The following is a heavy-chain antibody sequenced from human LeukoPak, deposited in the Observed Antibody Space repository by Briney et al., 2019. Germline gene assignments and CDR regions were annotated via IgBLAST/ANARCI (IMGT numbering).Heavy chain of an antibody. J-gene: IGHJ4*02. V-gene: IGHV4-31*03. CDR1: GGTISSGTYY. Sequence: PSQTLSLTCTVSGGTISSGTYYWSWIRQQPGKGLVGIGYIYYSGSTYYNPSLKSRVTISVDTSKNQFSLKLSSVTAADTAVYYCAKLVGPSPYYFDYWGQGTLVTVSS. CDR2: IYYSGST. CDR3: AKLVGPSPYYFDY. D-gene: IGHD1-26*01.